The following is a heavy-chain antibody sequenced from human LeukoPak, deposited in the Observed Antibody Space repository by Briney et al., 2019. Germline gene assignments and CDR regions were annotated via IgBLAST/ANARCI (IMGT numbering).Heavy chain of an antibody. CDR2: INPTDSNT. J-gene: IGHJ4*02. Sequence: GESLKISCKSSGYTFTNNWISWVRQMPGKGLEWMGRINPTDSNTDYSPSFQGHVIISVDKSINTVYLQWGSLEASDTAVYYCARGHGWVDYWGQGALVTVSS. CDR3: ARGHGWVDY. D-gene: IGHD6-19*01. V-gene: IGHV5-10-1*01. CDR1: GYTFTNNW.